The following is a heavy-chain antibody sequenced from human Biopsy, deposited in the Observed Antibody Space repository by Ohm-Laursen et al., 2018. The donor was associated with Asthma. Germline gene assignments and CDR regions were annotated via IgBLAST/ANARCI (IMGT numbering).Heavy chain of an antibody. J-gene: IGHJ5*02. D-gene: IGHD6-13*01. Sequence: SETLSLTCTVSPGSINDYYWNRIRQFPGKGLEWIGYVHSSGSTRFNPSLKSRVTVSVDTSVDQVSLKLSSVSAADTAIYYCARATSTWSQSGPHFFDHWGPGTLVTVSS. CDR2: VHSSGST. CDR1: PGSINDYY. V-gene: IGHV4-59*01. CDR3: ARATSTWSQSGPHFFDH.